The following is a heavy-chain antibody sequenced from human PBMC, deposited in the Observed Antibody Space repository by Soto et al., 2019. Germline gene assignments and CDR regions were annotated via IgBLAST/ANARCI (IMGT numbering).Heavy chain of an antibody. D-gene: IGHD6-6*01. J-gene: IGHJ6*01. V-gene: IGHV3-74*01. CDR2: INSDGSST. CDR3: SRRGSSDYSYGMDL. CDR1: GFTFSSYW. Sequence: GGSLSLSCAAPGFTFSSYWIHWVRQAPGKGLVWVSRINSDGSSTSYADSVKGRFTISRDNAKNTLYLQMTSLRAENTDVYYCSRRGSSDYSYGMDLWGQGTKVSVSS.